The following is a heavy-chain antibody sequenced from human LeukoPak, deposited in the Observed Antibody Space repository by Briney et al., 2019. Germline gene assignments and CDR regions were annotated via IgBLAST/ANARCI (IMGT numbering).Heavy chain of an antibody. V-gene: IGHV4-39*07. D-gene: IGHD5-24*01. CDR3: AREEDGYNSGRPQEAPRGTYYFDY. CDR1: GGSISSSSYY. J-gene: IGHJ4*02. Sequence: SETLSLTCTVSGGSISSSSYYWGWIRQPPGKGLEWIGSIYYSGSTYYNPSLKSRVTISVDTSKNQFSLKLSSVTAADTAVYYCAREEDGYNSGRPQEAPRGTYYFDYWGQGTLVTVSS. CDR2: IYYSGST.